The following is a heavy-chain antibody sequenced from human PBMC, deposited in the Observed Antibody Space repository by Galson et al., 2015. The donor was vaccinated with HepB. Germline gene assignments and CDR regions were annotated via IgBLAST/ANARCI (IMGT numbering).Heavy chain of an antibody. V-gene: IGHV3-64D*06. D-gene: IGHD6-13*01. CDR3: VKDRGSSSWWGGYFDY. CDR2: INRNGGRT. J-gene: IGHJ4*02. CDR1: GFTFSSYA. Sequence: SLRLSCAVSGFTFSSYAMHWVRQAPGKGLEYVSAINRNGGRTYYADSVKGRFTVSRDNSKNTVYLQMSSLGAEDTAVYYCVKDRGSSSWWGGYFDYWGQGTLVTVSS.